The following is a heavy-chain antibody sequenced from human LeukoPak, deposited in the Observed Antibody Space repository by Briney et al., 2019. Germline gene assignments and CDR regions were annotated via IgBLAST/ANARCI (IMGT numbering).Heavy chain of an antibody. CDR1: GFTFSNAW. Sequence: PGGSLRLSCAASGFTFSNAWMNWVRQAPGKGLEWVGRIKSKTDGGTTDYAAPVNGRFTISRDDSKNTLYLQMGSLKSEDTAMYYCTTVATIVTQNFDYWGQGTLVTVSS. CDR2: IKSKTDGGTT. V-gene: IGHV3-15*01. D-gene: IGHD4/OR15-4a*01. CDR3: TTVATIVTQNFDY. J-gene: IGHJ4*02.